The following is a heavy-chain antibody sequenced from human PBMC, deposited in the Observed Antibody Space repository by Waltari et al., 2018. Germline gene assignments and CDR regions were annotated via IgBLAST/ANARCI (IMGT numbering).Heavy chain of an antibody. CDR3: ARGSGVDS. Sequence: EVQLLESGGGLVQPGGSLRLSCAASGFSFSTYVMNWVRQAPGKGLEWVSSISDAGGIINYADSVKGRFTISRDNSKNTLYPQMNSLRVDDTAVYYCARGSGVDSWGQGTLVTISS. CDR1: GFSFSTYV. J-gene: IGHJ4*02. CDR2: ISDAGGII. V-gene: IGHV3-23*01. D-gene: IGHD7-27*01.